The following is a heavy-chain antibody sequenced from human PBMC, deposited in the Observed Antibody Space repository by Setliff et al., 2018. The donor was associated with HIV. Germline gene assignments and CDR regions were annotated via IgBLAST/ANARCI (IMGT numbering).Heavy chain of an antibody. D-gene: IGHD6-19*01. CDR2: INPYSGKT. Sequence: GASVKVSCKASGYTFSSYGISWVRQAPGQGLEWMGWINPYSGKTKYAQNLQGRVTMTTATSTGTADMELRSLRSDDTAMYYCARLGSGWSDSYYYAMDVWGQGTTVTVSS. V-gene: IGHV1-18*04. J-gene: IGHJ6*02. CDR3: ARLGSGWSDSYYYAMDV. CDR1: GYTFSSYG.